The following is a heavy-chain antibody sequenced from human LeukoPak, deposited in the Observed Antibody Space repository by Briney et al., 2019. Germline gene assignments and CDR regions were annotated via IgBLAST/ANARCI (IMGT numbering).Heavy chain of an antibody. CDR1: GGTFGSYA. Sequence: GSSVKVSCKASGGTFGSYAISWVRQAPGQGLEWMGGIIPIFGTANYAQKFQGRVTITADESTSTAYMELRSLRSDDTAVYYCARDDYGDSNGRFDPWGQGTLVTVSS. V-gene: IGHV1-69*01. J-gene: IGHJ5*02. CDR2: IIPIFGTA. D-gene: IGHD4-17*01. CDR3: ARDDYGDSNGRFDP.